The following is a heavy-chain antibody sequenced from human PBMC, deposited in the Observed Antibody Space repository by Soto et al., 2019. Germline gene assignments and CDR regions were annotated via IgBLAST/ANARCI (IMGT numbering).Heavy chain of an antibody. D-gene: IGHD3-10*01. V-gene: IGHV3-15*07. Sequence: EVQLVESGGGLVKPGGSLRLSCAASGFAFINAWMNWVRQAPGKGLEWVGRIKSKTDGGTIDYAAPVKGRFTISRDDSRNMLYLQMNSLKTEDTAVYYCTTAHLGGADNHYWGQGTLVPVSS. CDR2: IKSKTDGGTI. CDR1: GFAFINAW. J-gene: IGHJ4*02. CDR3: TTAHLGGADNHY.